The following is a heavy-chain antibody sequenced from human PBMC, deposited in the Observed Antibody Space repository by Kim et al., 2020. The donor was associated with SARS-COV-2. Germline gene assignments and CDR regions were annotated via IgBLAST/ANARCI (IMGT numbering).Heavy chain of an antibody. CDR3: ARAALLAVAGTRGPFDY. V-gene: IGHV6-1*01. Sequence: VKSRVTINPDTSKNQFSLQLNSVTPEDTAVYYCARAALLAVAGTRGPFDYWGQGTLVTVSS. J-gene: IGHJ4*02. D-gene: IGHD6-19*01.